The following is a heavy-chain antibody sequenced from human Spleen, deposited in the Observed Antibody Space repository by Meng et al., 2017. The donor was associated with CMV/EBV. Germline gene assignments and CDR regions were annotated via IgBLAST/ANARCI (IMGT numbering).Heavy chain of an antibody. CDR2: IKSKANNYAT. Sequence: GGSLRLSCAASGFAFNGSAMHWVRQASGKGLEWVGRIKSKANNYATAYTASVKGRFTISRDDSKNTAFLQMSTLKTEDTAIYYCTVLTYNWNYDWFDPWGQGTLVTVSS. J-gene: IGHJ5*02. V-gene: IGHV3-73*01. D-gene: IGHD1-7*01. CDR1: GFAFNGSA. CDR3: TVLTYNWNYDWFDP.